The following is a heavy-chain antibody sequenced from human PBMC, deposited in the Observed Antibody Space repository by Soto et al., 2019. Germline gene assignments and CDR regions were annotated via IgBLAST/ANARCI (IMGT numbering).Heavy chain of an antibody. CDR1: GYTITSYG. CDR2: ISGQNGNT. J-gene: IGHJ3*02. Sequence: ASVKVSCKASGYTITSYGISWVRQAPGQGLEWMGWISGQNGNTYYAQKFQGRVTMTTDTSTSATYMELRSLGSDDTAVYYCARDYFYSSAYFHDTFDIWGQGTMVTVS. D-gene: IGHD3-22*01. V-gene: IGHV1-18*01. CDR3: ARDYFYSSAYFHDTFDI.